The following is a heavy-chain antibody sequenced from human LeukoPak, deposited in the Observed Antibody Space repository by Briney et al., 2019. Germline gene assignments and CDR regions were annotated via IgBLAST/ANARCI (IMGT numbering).Heavy chain of an antibody. CDR2: MNPNSGNT. Sequence: GASVTVSCTASGYTFTSYDINWVRQATGQGLEWMGWMNPNSGNTGYAQKFQGRVTITRNTSISTAYMELSSLRSEDTAVYYCATSYCGGDCYPDAFDIWGQGTMVTVSS. V-gene: IGHV1-8*03. J-gene: IGHJ3*02. CDR1: GYTFTSYD. CDR3: ATSYCGGDCYPDAFDI. D-gene: IGHD2-21*02.